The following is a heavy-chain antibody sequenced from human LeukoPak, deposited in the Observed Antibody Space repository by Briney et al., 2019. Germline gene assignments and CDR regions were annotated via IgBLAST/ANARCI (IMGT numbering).Heavy chain of an antibody. J-gene: IGHJ4*02. CDR2: IYTSGST. CDR3: ARTYYYGSGSHGRFDY. CDR1: GGSISSGSYY. V-gene: IGHV4-61*02. D-gene: IGHD3-10*01. Sequence: SQTLSLTCTVSGGSISSGSYYWRWIRQPAGKGLEWIGRIYTSGSTNYNPSLKSRVTISVDTSTNQFSLKLSSVTAADTAVYYCARTYYYGSGSHGRFDYWGQGTLVTVSS.